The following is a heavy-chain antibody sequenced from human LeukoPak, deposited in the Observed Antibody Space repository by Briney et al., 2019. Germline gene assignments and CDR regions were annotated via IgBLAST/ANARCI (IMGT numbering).Heavy chain of an antibody. CDR1: GFIFSNYA. Sequence: GGSLRLSCAASGFIFSNYAMYWVRQAPGKGLEWVSAISGRSDNTYYADSVKGRFTISRDNSKNTLYLQMNSLRAEDTAVYYCAKDGKDSSSWSYYYDSSGYYYHFDYWGQGTLVTVSS. J-gene: IGHJ4*02. D-gene: IGHD3-22*01. CDR3: AKDGKDSSSWSYYYDSSGYYYHFDY. V-gene: IGHV3-23*01. CDR2: ISGRSDNT.